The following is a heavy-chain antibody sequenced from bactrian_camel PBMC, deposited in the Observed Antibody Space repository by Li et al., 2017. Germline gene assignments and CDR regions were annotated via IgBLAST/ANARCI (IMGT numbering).Heavy chain of an antibody. CDR2: IYIDGGAT. J-gene: IGHJ4*01. CDR3: VRDGAIYYLGDYSLAY. D-gene: IGHD4*01. V-gene: IGHV3S54*01. Sequence: HVQLVESGGGSVQAGGSLRLSCAASGTTYRANYLAWFRQAPGKEREGVAAIYIDGGATRYADSVKGRFTISQDNAKNTAYLQMNNLKPDDTAVYYCVRDGAIYYLGDYSLAYWGQGTQVTVS. CDR1: GTTYRANY.